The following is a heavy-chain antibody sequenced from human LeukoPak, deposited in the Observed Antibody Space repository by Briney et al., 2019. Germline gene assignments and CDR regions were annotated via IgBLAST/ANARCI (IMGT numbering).Heavy chain of an antibody. Sequence: SETLSLTCAVSGGSISSGGYSWSWIRQPPGKGLEWIGYIYHSGSTYYNPSLKSRVTISVDRSKNQFSLKLSSVTAADTAVYYCARDLGPWGDTRAFDIWGQGTMVTVSS. D-gene: IGHD7-27*01. CDR2: IYHSGST. V-gene: IGHV4-30-2*01. CDR3: ARDLGPWGDTRAFDI. J-gene: IGHJ3*02. CDR1: GGSISSGGYS.